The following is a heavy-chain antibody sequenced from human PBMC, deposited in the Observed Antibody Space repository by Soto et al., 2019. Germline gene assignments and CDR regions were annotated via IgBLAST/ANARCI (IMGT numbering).Heavy chain of an antibody. D-gene: IGHD1-26*01. CDR2: ITSDGSSA. CDR3: ARLIGATDPFDL. CDR1: GFTFSSYW. J-gene: IGHJ4*02. V-gene: IGHV3-74*01. Sequence: EVQLVESGGGLVQPGGSLRLSCAASGFTFSSYWMYWVRQTPGKGLVWVSRITSDGSSASYADSVKGRFTISRDNAMNTLSLQMNSLRAEDTAVYYCARLIGATDPFDLWGQGTLVTVSS.